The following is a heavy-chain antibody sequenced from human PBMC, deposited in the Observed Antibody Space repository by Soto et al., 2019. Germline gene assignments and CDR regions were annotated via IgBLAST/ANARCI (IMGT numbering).Heavy chain of an antibody. CDR3: ERDPPRYFTSSPEGAGL. D-gene: IGHD2-21*01. Sequence: QVQLVQSGTEVKKPGASVKVSCKASGYTFTDSHIHWVRQASGQGLEWLGCINPKTGDTNYPQKFQGRITMTRDKSMSTAYMELTNLTSDHTAVYYCERDPPRYFTSSPEGAGLWGQGTLVTVSS. J-gene: IGHJ4*02. V-gene: IGHV1-2*02. CDR2: INPKTGDT. CDR1: GYTFTDSH.